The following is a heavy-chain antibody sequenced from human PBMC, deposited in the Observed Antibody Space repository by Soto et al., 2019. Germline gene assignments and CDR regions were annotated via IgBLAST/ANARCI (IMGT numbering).Heavy chain of an antibody. CDR2: IYYSGST. J-gene: IGHJ5*02. Sequence: SETLSLTGTVSGGSISSGGYYWSWIRQHPGKGLEWIGYIYYSGSTYYNPSLKSRVTISVDTSKNQFSLKLSPVTAADTAVYYCVLCRGSGFNWFDPWGQGTLVTV. V-gene: IGHV4-31*03. CDR1: GGSISSGGYY. D-gene: IGHD3-10*01. CDR3: VLCRGSGFNWFDP.